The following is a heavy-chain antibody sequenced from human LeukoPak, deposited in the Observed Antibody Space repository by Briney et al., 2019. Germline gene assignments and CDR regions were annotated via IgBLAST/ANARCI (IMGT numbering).Heavy chain of an antibody. D-gene: IGHD6-6*01. V-gene: IGHV3-23*01. CDR3: AKSSDYYYYYYMDV. Sequence: GGSLRLSCAASGFTFSSYAMTWVRQAAGKGLAWVSAITGSGDSTYYADSVKGRFTVSRDNSKNTLYLQMNSLRAEDTAVYYCAKSSDYYYYYYMDVWGKGTTVTVSS. CDR1: GFTFSSYA. J-gene: IGHJ6*03. CDR2: ITGSGDST.